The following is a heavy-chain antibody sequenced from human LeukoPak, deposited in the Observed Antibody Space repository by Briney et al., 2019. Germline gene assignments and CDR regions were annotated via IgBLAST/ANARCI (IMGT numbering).Heavy chain of an antibody. Sequence: PGGSLRLSCAASGFIFSSYGMHWVRQAPGKGLEWVAVISYDGDNKYYADSVKGRFTISRDNSKNTPYLQMNSLRAEDTAVYYCAKDRGNSGRNSIDYWGQGTLVTVSS. D-gene: IGHD6-19*01. CDR3: AKDRGNSGRNSIDY. CDR2: ISYDGDNK. J-gene: IGHJ4*02. V-gene: IGHV3-30*18. CDR1: GFIFSSYG.